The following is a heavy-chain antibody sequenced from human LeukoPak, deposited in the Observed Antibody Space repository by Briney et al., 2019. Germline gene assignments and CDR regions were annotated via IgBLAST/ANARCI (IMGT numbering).Heavy chain of an antibody. CDR3: ARVGGHCTSTSCPPPDY. Sequence: GGSLRLSCAASGFTFSSYNMDWVRQAPGKGLKWAPFIASSSRYIYQADSVKGRFTISRDNAKSSVFLQMNSLRAEDTAVYYCARVGGHCTSTSCPPPDYWGQGTLVTVSS. J-gene: IGHJ4*02. V-gene: IGHV3-21*01. CDR1: GFTFSSYN. D-gene: IGHD2-2*01. CDR2: IASSSRYI.